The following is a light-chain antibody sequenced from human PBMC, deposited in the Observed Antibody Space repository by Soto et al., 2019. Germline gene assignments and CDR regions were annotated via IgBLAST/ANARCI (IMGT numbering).Light chain of an antibody. J-gene: IGLJ1*01. V-gene: IGLV2-23*02. CDR3: CSFTSSNTHV. CDR2: EVN. Sequence: QSVLTQPASVSGSPGQSITISCTGTSSDFGSYNLVSWYQQHPGKVPKLILFEVNKRPSGVSRRFSGSKSGNTASLTISGLQPEAEADYYCCSFTSSNTHVFGTGTKVTVL. CDR1: SSDFGSYNL.